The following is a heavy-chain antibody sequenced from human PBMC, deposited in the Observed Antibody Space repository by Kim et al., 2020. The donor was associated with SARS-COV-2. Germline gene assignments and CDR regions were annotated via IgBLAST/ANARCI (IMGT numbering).Heavy chain of an antibody. CDR3: ARGQYYYDSSGYLI. CDR2: IYHSGST. V-gene: IGHV4-38-2*02. CDR1: GYSISSGYY. Sequence: SETLSLTCTVSGYSISSGYYWGWIRQPPGKGLEWIGSIYHSGSTYYNPSLKSRVTISVDTSKNQFSLKLSSVTAADTAVYYCARGQYYYDSSGYLIWGQG. J-gene: IGHJ1*01. D-gene: IGHD3-22*01.